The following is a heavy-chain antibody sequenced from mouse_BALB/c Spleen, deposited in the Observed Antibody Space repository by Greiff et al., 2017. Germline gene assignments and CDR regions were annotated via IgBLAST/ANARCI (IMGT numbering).Heavy chain of an antibody. CDR3: ALSTMITTGVWFAY. J-gene: IGHJ3*01. Sequence: QVQLQQSGAELARPGASVKKSCKASGYTFTSYTMHWVKQRPGQGLEWIGYINPSSGYTNYNQKFKDKATLTADKSSSTAYMQLSSLTSEDSAVYYCALSTMITTGVWFAYWGQGTLVTVSA. D-gene: IGHD2-4*01. V-gene: IGHV1-4*01. CDR1: GYTFTSYT. CDR2: INPSSGYT.